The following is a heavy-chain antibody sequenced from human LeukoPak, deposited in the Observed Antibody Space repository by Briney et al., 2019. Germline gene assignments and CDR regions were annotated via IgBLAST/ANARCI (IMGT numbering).Heavy chain of an antibody. Sequence: SQTLSLTCAISGDSVSSNSAAWNWITQSPSRGLEWLGRTYYRSKWHNDYAVSVKSRITINPDTSKNQFSLQLNSVTPEDTAVYYCARDPRRSAIAVAGTSGFDYWGQGTLVTVSS. CDR1: GDSVSSNSAA. CDR2: TYYRSKWHN. D-gene: IGHD6-19*01. CDR3: ARDPRRSAIAVAGTSGFDY. J-gene: IGHJ4*02. V-gene: IGHV6-1*01.